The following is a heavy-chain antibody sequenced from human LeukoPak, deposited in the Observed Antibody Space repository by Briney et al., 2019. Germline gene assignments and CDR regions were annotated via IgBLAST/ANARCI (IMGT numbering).Heavy chain of an antibody. CDR2: INSDGSIT. Sequence: GGSLRLSCAASGFTFSSYGMHWVRQAPGKGLVWVSHINSDGSITSYADSVKGRFTISRDNAKNTLYLQMNSLRAEDTAVYYCARDAVDTANAVWGQGTTVTVSS. V-gene: IGHV3-74*01. J-gene: IGHJ6*02. CDR1: GFTFSSYG. D-gene: IGHD5-18*01. CDR3: ARDAVDTANAV.